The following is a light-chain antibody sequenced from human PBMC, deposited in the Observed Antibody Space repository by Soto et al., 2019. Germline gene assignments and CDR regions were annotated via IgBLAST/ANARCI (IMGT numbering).Light chain of an antibody. CDR3: QQHDRVPLT. Sequence: DIQMTQSPSSLSASVGDRVTITCQASQDISNYLNWYQQKPGKAPKLPIYDGYNFEEGVPSRFSGGGSGTDFTFTISSLQPDDIATYYCQQHDRVPLTFGGGTKVEIK. CDR1: QDISNY. V-gene: IGKV1-33*01. J-gene: IGKJ4*01. CDR2: DGY.